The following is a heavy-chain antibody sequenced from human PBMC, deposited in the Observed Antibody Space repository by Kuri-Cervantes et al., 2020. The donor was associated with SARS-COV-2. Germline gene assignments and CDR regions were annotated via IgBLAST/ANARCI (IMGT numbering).Heavy chain of an antibody. J-gene: IGHJ6*02. D-gene: IGHD3-22*01. Sequence: GESLKTSCAASGFTFSSYGMHWVRQAPGKGLEWVAFIRYDGSNKYYADSVKGRFTISRDNSENTLYLQMNSLRPEDTAVYYCARDIPKITLILIAIFKDSYAMDVWGQGTTVTVSS. V-gene: IGHV3-30*02. CDR1: GFTFSSYG. CDR3: ARDIPKITLILIAIFKDSYAMDV. CDR2: IRYDGSNK.